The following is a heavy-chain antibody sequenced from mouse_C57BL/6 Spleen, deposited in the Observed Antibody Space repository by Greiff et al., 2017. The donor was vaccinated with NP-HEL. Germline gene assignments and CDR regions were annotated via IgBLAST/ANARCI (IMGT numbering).Heavy chain of an antibody. Sequence: VQLQQSGAELVKPGASVKMSCKASGYTFTSYWITWVKQRPGQGLEWIGDIYPGSGSTNYNEKFKSKATLTVDTSSSTAYMQLSSLTSEDSAVYYCARRYYYGSSFLFAYWGQGTLVTVSA. V-gene: IGHV1-55*01. CDR2: IYPGSGST. CDR3: ARRYYYGSSFLFAY. CDR1: GYTFTSYW. J-gene: IGHJ3*01. D-gene: IGHD1-1*01.